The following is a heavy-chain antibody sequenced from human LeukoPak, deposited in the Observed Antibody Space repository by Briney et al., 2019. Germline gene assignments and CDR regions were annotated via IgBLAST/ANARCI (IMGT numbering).Heavy chain of an antibody. CDR3: TTDINALSVWGSYPYTFGY. J-gene: IGHJ4*02. CDR1: GFTFSNAW. CDR2: IKSETDGGTT. Sequence: PGGSLRLFCAASGFTFSNAWMSWVRQAPGKGLEWVGRIKSETDGGTTDYAAPVKGRFTISRDDSKNTLYLQMNSLKTEDTAVYYCTTDINALSVWGSYPYTFGYWGQGTLVTVSS. V-gene: IGHV3-15*01. D-gene: IGHD3-16*01.